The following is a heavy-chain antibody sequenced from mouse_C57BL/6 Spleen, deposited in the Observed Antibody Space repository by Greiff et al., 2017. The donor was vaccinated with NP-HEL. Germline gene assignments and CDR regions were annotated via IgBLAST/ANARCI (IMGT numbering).Heavy chain of an antibody. D-gene: IGHD2-5*01. J-gene: IGHJ2*01. V-gene: IGHV1-69*01. CDR3: ARRVWNYSNQDY. Sequence: VQLQQPGAELVMPGASVKLSCKASGYTFTSYWMHWVKQRPGQGLEWIGEIDPSDSYTNYNQKFKGKSTLTVDKSSSTAYMQLSSLTSEDSAIYYCARRVWNYSNQDYWGQGTTLTVSS. CDR1: GYTFTSYW. CDR2: IDPSDSYT.